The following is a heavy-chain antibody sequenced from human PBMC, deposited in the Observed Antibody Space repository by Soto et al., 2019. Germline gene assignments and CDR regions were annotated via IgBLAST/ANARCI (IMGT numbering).Heavy chain of an antibody. Sequence: ASVKVSCKASGYTFTSYYMHWVRQAPGQGLEWMGIINPSGGSTSYAQKFQGRVTMTRDTSTSTVYMELSSLRSEDTAVYYCASTTVTKEGDYYYYMDVWGKGTTVTVSS. CDR2: INPSGGST. CDR3: ASTTVTKEGDYYYYMDV. V-gene: IGHV1-46*03. D-gene: IGHD4-4*01. J-gene: IGHJ6*03. CDR1: GYTFTSYY.